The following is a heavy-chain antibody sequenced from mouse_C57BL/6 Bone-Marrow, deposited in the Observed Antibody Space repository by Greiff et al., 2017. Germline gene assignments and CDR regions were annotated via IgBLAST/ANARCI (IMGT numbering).Heavy chain of an antibody. Sequence: QVQLQQSGAELARPGASVKLSCKASGYTFTSYGISWVKQRTGQGLEWIGEISPRSGNTYYNEKFKGKATLTADKSSSTAYMELRSLTSEDSAVYFCARGGYYYGSSLRYFDYWGQGTTLTVSS. CDR2: ISPRSGNT. D-gene: IGHD1-1*01. CDR1: GYTFTSYG. CDR3: ARGGYYYGSSLRYFDY. J-gene: IGHJ2*01. V-gene: IGHV1-81*01.